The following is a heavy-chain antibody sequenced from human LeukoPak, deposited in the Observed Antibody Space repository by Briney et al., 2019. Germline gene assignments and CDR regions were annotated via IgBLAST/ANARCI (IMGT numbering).Heavy chain of an antibody. CDR3: AREGHITMIVQDYYYGMDV. V-gene: IGHV1-18*01. CDR2: ISAYNGNT. J-gene: IGHJ6*02. Sequence: ASVKVSCKASGYTFTSYGISWVRQAPGQGLEWMGWISAYNGNTNYAQKLQGRVTMTTDTSTSTAYMELRSLRSDDTAVYYCAREGHITMIVQDYYYGMDVWGQGTTVTVSS. D-gene: IGHD3-22*01. CDR1: GYTFTSYG.